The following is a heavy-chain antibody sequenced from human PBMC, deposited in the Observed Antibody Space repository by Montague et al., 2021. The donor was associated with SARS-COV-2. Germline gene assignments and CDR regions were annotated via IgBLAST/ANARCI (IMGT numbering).Heavy chain of an antibody. D-gene: IGHD3-10*01. V-gene: IGHV4-39*01. Sequence: SETRSLTCTVSGGSIRSRTYYWGWIRQPPGKGLEWIGSIYYSGSTYYNPSLKSRVTISVDTSKNQFSLKLNSVTAADTAVYFCVRVRGSGWFDPWGQGILVTVSS. CDR2: IYYSGST. CDR1: GGSIRSRTYY. CDR3: VRVRGSGWFDP. J-gene: IGHJ5*02.